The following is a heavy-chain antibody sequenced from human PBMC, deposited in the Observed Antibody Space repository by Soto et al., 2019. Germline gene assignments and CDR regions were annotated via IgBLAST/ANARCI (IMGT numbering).Heavy chain of an antibody. V-gene: IGHV5-51*07. CDR2: IYPGDSDT. CDR1: GCNFCRYW. Sequence: EALQISGKGSGCNFCRYWCWPDHQKTGKGLEWMGIIYPGDSDTRYSPSFQGQVTISADKSISTAYLQWSSLKASDTAIYYCARTAAAGKYYYGVDVWGQGTTVTV. D-gene: IGHD6-13*01. CDR3: ARTAAAGKYYYGVDV. J-gene: IGHJ6*02.